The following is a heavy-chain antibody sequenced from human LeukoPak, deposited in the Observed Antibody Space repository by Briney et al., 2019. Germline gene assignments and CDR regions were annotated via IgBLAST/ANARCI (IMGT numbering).Heavy chain of an antibody. D-gene: IGHD2-8*02. J-gene: IGHJ4*02. V-gene: IGHV3-33*01. CDR2: MWYDGSNK. CDR1: GFTFSSYG. Sequence: PGGSLRLSCAASGFTFSSYGMHWVRQAPGKGLEWVAVMWYDGSNKYYADSVKGRFTISRDNSKNTLYLQMNSLRAEDTAVYYCARALRSGPPPADYWGQGTLVTVSS. CDR3: ARALRSGPPPADY.